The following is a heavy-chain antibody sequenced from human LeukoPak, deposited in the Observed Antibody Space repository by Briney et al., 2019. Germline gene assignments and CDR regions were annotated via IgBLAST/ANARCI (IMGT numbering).Heavy chain of an antibody. D-gene: IGHD1-26*01. CDR3: ARASGSYTDY. CDR2: ISSSSSYI. J-gene: IGHJ4*02. Sequence: GGSLRLSCVASGFTFSSYSMNWVRQAPGKGLEWVSSISSSSSYIYYADSVKGRFTISRDNAKNSLYLQMNSLRAEDTAVYYCARASGSYTDYWGQGTLVTVSS. V-gene: IGHV3-21*01. CDR1: GFTFSSYS.